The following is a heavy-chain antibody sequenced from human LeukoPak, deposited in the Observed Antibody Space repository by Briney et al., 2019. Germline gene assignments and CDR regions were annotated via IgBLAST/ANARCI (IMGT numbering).Heavy chain of an antibody. D-gene: IGHD2-2*01. CDR3: AIYCSSTSCRPANWFDP. J-gene: IGHJ5*02. Sequence: ASVKVSCKASGYTFTSYDIHWVRQATGQGLEWMGWMNPNSGNTGYAQKFQGRVTMTRNTSISTAYMELSSLRSEDTAVYYCAIYCSSTSCRPANWFDPWGQGTLVTVSS. V-gene: IGHV1-8*01. CDR2: MNPNSGNT. CDR1: GYTFTSYD.